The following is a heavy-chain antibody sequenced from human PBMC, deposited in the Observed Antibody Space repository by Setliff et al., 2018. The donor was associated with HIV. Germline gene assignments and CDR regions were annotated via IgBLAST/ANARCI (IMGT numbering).Heavy chain of an antibody. V-gene: IGHV5-51*01. CDR2: IYPGDSDT. CDR1: GCSFTSYW. Sequence: PGESLTISCKGSGCSFTSYWIGWVRQMPGKGLEWMGIIYPGDSDTRYSPSFQGQVTISADKSISTAYLQWSSLKASDTAMYYCARHGRGYCSGGSCYSDYYYMDVWGKGTTVTV. J-gene: IGHJ6*03. CDR3: ARHGRGYCSGGSCYSDYYYMDV. D-gene: IGHD2-15*01.